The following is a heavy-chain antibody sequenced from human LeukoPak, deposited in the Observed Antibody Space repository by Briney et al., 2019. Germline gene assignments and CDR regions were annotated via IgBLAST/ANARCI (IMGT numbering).Heavy chain of an antibody. D-gene: IGHD3-3*01. V-gene: IGHV3-23*01. CDR1: GFTFSSYA. CDR3: AKASFGVVIVDAFDI. J-gene: IGHJ3*02. Sequence: PGGSLRLSCAASGFTFSSYAMSWVRQAPGKGLEWVSAIRGSGGSTYYADSVKGRFTISRDNSKNTLYLQMNSLRAEDTAVHYCAKASFGVVIVDAFDIWGQGTMVTVSS. CDR2: IRGSGGST.